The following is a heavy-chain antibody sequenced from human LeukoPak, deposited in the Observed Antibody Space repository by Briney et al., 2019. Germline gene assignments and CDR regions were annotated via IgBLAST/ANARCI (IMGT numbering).Heavy chain of an antibody. D-gene: IGHD1-26*01. CDR3: ARDPGKWELLWYFDL. Sequence: SETLSLTCTVSVGSISSGGYYWSWIRQHPGKGLEWIGYIYYSGSTYYNPSLKSRVTISVDTSKNQFSLKLSSVTAADTAVYYCARDPGKWELLWYFDLWGRGTLVTVSS. V-gene: IGHV4-31*03. J-gene: IGHJ2*01. CDR2: IYYSGST. CDR1: VGSISSGGYY.